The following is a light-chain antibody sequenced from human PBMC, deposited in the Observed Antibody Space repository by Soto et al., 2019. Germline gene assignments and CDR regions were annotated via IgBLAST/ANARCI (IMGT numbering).Light chain of an antibody. Sequence: QSALTQPRSVSGSPGQSVTISCTGTSSDVGGYNYVSWYQQHPGKAPKVMIYDVSERPSGVPDRFSGSKSGNTASLTISGLQAHDEADYYCCSYAGSPRYVFGTGTKLTVL. CDR2: DVS. CDR3: CSYAGSPRYV. V-gene: IGLV2-11*01. CDR1: SSDVGGYNY. J-gene: IGLJ1*01.